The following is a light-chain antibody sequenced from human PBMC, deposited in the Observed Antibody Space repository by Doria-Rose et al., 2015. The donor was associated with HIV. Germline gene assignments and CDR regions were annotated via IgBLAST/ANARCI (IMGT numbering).Light chain of an antibody. V-gene: IGKV3-11*01. CDR1: QSVSSY. CDR3: QQRSNWPPL. Sequence: EIGMTQSPATLSLSPGERVTPSCRASQSVSSYLAWYQQKPGQAPRLLIYDASNRATGIPARFSGSGSGTDFTLTISSLEPEDYAVYYRQQRSNWPPLFGPGTKVAIK. CDR2: DAS. J-gene: IGKJ3*01.